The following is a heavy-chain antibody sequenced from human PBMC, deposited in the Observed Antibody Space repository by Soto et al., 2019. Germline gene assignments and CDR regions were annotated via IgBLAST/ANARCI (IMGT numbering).Heavy chain of an antibody. D-gene: IGHD1-26*01. CDR2: INSSGGST. Sequence: QVQLVQSGAEVQKPGASVKVSCKASGYTFTSYLIHWVRQAPGQGLEWMGIINSSGGSTTYAQKFRGRVTMTRDTSTSTVYLELSSLRSEDTAVYYCAREKCGSHSFDYWGQGTLVTVSS. V-gene: IGHV1-46*01. J-gene: IGHJ4*02. CDR1: GYTFTSYL. CDR3: AREKCGSHSFDY.